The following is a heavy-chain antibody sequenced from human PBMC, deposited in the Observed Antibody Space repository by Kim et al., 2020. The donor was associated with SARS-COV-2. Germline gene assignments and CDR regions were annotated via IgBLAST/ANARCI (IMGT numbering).Heavy chain of an antibody. D-gene: IGHD1-26*01. V-gene: IGHV3-23*01. CDR2: ISGSGGST. CDR3: AKDSAAEVGATGGDYYYGMDV. CDR1: GFTFSSYA. Sequence: GGSLRLSCAASGFTFSSYAMSWVRQAPGKGLEWVSAISGSGGSTYYADSVKGRFTFSRDNSKNTLYLQMNSLRAEDTAVYYCAKDSAAEVGATGGDYYYGMDVWGQGTTVTVSS. J-gene: IGHJ6*02.